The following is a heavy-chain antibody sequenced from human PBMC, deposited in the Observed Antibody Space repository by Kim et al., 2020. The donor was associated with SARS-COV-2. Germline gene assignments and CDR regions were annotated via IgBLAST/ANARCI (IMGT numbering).Heavy chain of an antibody. J-gene: IGHJ4*02. D-gene: IGHD3-10*01. V-gene: IGHV3-30*02. CDR3: AKDRPPLWFGELDY. Sequence: ADSVKGRFTIARDNSKNTLYLQMNSLRAEDTAVYYCAKDRPPLWFGELDYWGQGTLVTVSS.